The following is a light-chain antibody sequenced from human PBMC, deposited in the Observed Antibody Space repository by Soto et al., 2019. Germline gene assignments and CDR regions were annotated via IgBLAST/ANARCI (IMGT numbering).Light chain of an antibody. CDR3: QQRSNRPPSRT. Sequence: EIVLTQSPATLSLSPGERATLSCRASQSVSSYLAWYQQKPGQAPRLLIYDASNRATGIPARFSGSGSGTDFTLTISSLEPEDFAVYYCQQRSNRPPSRTFGGGTKVEIK. CDR2: DAS. CDR1: QSVSSY. J-gene: IGKJ4*01. V-gene: IGKV3-11*01.